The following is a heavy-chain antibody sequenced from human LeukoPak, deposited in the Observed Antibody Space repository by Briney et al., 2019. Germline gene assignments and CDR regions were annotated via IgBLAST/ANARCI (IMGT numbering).Heavy chain of an antibody. D-gene: IGHD3-10*01. V-gene: IGHV4-61*02. CDR3: ARRLYGSAIDY. J-gene: IGHJ4*02. CDR1: GGSISSGSHY. CDR2: IYTSGST. Sequence: SQTLSLTCTVSGGSISSGSHYWSWIRQPAGKGLEWIGRIYTSGSTNYNPSLKSRVTISVDTSKNQFSLKLSSVTAADTAVYYCARRLYGSAIDYWGQGTLVTVSS.